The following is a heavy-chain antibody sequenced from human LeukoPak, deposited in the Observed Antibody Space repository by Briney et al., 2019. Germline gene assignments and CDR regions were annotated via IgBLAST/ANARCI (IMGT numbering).Heavy chain of an antibody. D-gene: IGHD6-19*01. Sequence: GGSLRLSCAASGFTFDDYAMHWVRQAPGKGLEWVSLISGDGGSTYYADSVKGRFTTSRDNSKNSLYLQMNSLRTEDTALYYCAKDIHMGSSWLVFDYWGQGTLVTVSS. CDR3: AKDIHMGSSWLVFDY. J-gene: IGHJ4*02. CDR2: ISGDGGST. V-gene: IGHV3-43*02. CDR1: GFTFDDYA.